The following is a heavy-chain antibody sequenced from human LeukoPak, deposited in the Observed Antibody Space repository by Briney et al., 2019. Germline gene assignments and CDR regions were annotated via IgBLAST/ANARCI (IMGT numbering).Heavy chain of an antibody. Sequence: PGGSLRLSCTASGFTFSSYAMSWVRQAPGKGLEWVSAITGSGRSTYYADSVKGRFTISRDNSKNTLYLQMNSLRAEDTAVYYCAKDPISVAAPYYFDYWGQGTLVTVSS. CDR1: GFTFSSYA. V-gene: IGHV3-23*01. J-gene: IGHJ4*02. CDR3: AKDPISVAAPYYFDY. CDR2: ITGSGRST. D-gene: IGHD6-19*01.